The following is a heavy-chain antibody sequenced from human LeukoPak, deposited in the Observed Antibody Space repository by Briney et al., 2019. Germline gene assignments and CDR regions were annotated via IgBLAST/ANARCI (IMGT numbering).Heavy chain of an antibody. CDR1: GYTFTSYD. CDR3: ARGWGIVVENAFDI. CDR2: MNPNSGNT. Sequence: ASVKVSCKASGYTFTSYDINWVRQATGQGLERMGWMNPNSGNTGYAQKFQGRVTMTRNTSISTAYMELSSLRSEDTAVYYCARGWGIVVENAFDIWGQGTMVTVSS. V-gene: IGHV1-8*01. J-gene: IGHJ3*02. D-gene: IGHD3-22*01.